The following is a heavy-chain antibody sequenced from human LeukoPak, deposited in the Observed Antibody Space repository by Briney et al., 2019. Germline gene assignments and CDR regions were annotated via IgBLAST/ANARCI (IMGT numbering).Heavy chain of an antibody. Sequence: PGGSLRLSCAASGFTLSSYWMSSVRHAPGKGLEWVANIKQDGSEKYYADSVKGRFTISRDNAKNSLYLQMNSLRAEDTAVYYCARVRSGSHWRGKYYYYHYMDVWGKGTTVTVSS. J-gene: IGHJ6*03. CDR3: ARVRSGSHWRGKYYYYHYMDV. CDR2: IKQDGSEK. V-gene: IGHV3-7*01. D-gene: IGHD1-26*01. CDR1: GFTLSSYW.